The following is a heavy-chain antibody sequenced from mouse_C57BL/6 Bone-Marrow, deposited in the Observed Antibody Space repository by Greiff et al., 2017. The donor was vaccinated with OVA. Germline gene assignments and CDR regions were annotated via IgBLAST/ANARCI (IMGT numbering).Heavy chain of an antibody. D-gene: IGHD2-3*01. CDR1: GFSINSDCY. CDR3: ARGDGVPPYFDV. V-gene: IGHV3-3*01. CDR2: TFYSGIT. Sequence: EVQLVESGPSLVRPSQTLSLTCTVTGFSINSDCYWIWIRQFPGNKLEYIGYTFYSGITYYNPSLESRTYITRDTSKNQFSLKLSSVTTEDTATYYCARGDGVPPYFDVWGTGTTVTVSS. J-gene: IGHJ1*03.